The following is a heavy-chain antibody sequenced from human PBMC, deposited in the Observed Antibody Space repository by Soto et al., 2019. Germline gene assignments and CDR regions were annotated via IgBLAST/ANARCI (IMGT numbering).Heavy chain of an antibody. J-gene: IGHJ6*02. CDR3: ARVEIGSNEYYYYGMDV. Sequence: QVQLVQSGAEVKKPGASVKVSCKASGYTFTSYGIIWVRQAPGQGLEWMGWISAYNGNTNYAQKLQGRVTMTTDTSTSTAYMELRSLRSDDTAVYYCARVEIGSNEYYYYGMDVWGQGTTVTVSS. V-gene: IGHV1-18*04. D-gene: IGHD1-1*01. CDR2: ISAYNGNT. CDR1: GYTFTSYG.